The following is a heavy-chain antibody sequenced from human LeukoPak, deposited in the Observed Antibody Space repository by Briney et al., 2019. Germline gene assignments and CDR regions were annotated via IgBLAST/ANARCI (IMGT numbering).Heavy chain of an antibody. J-gene: IGHJ6*03. CDR1: GFTFSDYY. CDR2: ISSSGSTI. V-gene: IGHV3-11*04. Sequence: PGGSLRLSCAASGFTFSDYYMSWIRQAPGKGLEWVSYISSSGSTIYYADSVKGRFTISRDNAKNSLYLQMNSLRAEDTAVYYCARYNWNEPQYYYYYMDVWGKGTTVTVSS. D-gene: IGHD1-1*01. CDR3: ARYNWNEPQYYYYYMDV.